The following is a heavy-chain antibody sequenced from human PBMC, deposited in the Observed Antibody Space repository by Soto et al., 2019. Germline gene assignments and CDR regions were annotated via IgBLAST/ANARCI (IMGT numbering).Heavy chain of an antibody. V-gene: IGHV3-30*18. CDR2: ISYDGSNK. D-gene: IGHD5-18*01. J-gene: IGHJ4*02. CDR1: GFTFSSYG. Sequence: QVQLVESGGGVVQPGRSLRLSCAASGFTFSSYGMHWVRQAPGKGLEWVAVISYDGSNKYYADSVKGRFTISRDNSKNPLYLQMNSLRAEDTDVYYCAKERVLLMLFVQLWLGGIYYWGQGTLVIVSS. CDR3: AKERVLLMLFVQLWLGGIYY.